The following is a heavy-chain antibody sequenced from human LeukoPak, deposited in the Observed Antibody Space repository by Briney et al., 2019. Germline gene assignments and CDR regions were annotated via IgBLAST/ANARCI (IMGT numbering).Heavy chain of an antibody. CDR1: GFAFSSYW. CDR2: VKYDVSEI. J-gene: IGHJ4*02. D-gene: IGHD3-16*01. Sequence: PGGSLRLSCAASGFAFSSYWMSWVRQAPGKGLEWVANVKYDVSEIHYADSAKGRFTISRDNAKSSLYLQMNSLRAEDTAVYYCAREGTITSYNFDYWGQGTLVTVSS. CDR3: AREGTITSYNFDY. V-gene: IGHV3-7*05.